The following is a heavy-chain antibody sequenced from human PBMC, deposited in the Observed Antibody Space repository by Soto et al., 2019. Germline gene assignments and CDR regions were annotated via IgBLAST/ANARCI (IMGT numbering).Heavy chain of an antibody. V-gene: IGHV3-23*01. Sequence: EVHLLESGGGLVQPGGSLRLSCAASGFTCGSSGMSWVRQAPGKGLEWISGLSGSGGSTYYADSVKGRFTISRDTSKSTLYLQMHSLRVEDTAVYYCAKDSGYDHTDWGQGTLVTVSS. CDR1: GFTCGSSG. D-gene: IGHD5-12*01. CDR2: LSGSGGST. J-gene: IGHJ4*02. CDR3: AKDSGYDHTD.